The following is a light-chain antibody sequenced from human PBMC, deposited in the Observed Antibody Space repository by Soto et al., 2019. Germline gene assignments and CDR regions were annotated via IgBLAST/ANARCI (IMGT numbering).Light chain of an antibody. CDR2: DAS. J-gene: IGKJ1*01. CDR1: QSISSW. V-gene: IGKV1-5*01. Sequence: DIQMTQSPSSLSASVEDRVIITCRASQSISSWLAWYQQKPGKAPKLLIYDASSLESGVPSRFSGSGSGTEFTLTISSLQPDDFATDYCQQYNSYPWTFGQATKVDIK. CDR3: QQYNSYPWT.